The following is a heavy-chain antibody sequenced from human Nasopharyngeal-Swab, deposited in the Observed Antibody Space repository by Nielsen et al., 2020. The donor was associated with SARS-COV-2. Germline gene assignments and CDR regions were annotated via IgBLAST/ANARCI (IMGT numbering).Heavy chain of an antibody. J-gene: IGHJ6*02. CDR3: ARDGGSGSYYNRGPYYYYGMDV. D-gene: IGHD3-10*01. Sequence: RQAPGKGLEWIGEINHSGSTIYNPSLKSRVTISVDTSKNQFSLKLSSVTAADTAVYYCARDGGSGSYYNRGPYYYYGMDVWGQGTTVTVSS. CDR2: INHSGST. V-gene: IGHV4-34*01.